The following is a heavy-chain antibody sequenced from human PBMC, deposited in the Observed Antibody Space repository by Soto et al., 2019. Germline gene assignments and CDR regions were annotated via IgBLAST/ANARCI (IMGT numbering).Heavy chain of an antibody. CDR1: GDSVSRNSAG. V-gene: IGHV6-1*01. Sequence: PSPTLSLTCAISGDSVSRNSAGWNWVRQTPSRGLEWLGRTYYKSKWYYNSAVSVKSRITINPDTSKNQFSLQLNSVTPEDTAVYYCSRGSWDDVSGHYYMDVWGKGTTVTVSS. D-gene: IGHD3-3*01. J-gene: IGHJ6*03. CDR2: TYYKSKWYY. CDR3: SRGSWDDVSGHYYMDV.